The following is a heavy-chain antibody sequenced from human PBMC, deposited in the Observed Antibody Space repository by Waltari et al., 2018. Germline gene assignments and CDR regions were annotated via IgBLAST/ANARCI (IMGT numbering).Heavy chain of an antibody. CDR3: ARRQLGGAFDP. V-gene: IGHV1-69*12. Sequence: QVQLVQSGAEVTKPGSSVKVSGKASGGTFGSYAISWVRQAPGEGLEWMGGIIPIFGTAPNYAQKFQGRLTVTADESTATVYMDLSSLRSDDTAVYYCARRQLGGAFDPWGQGTLVSVSS. J-gene: IGHJ5*02. CDR2: IIPIFGTAP. CDR1: GGTFGSYA. D-gene: IGHD3-16*01.